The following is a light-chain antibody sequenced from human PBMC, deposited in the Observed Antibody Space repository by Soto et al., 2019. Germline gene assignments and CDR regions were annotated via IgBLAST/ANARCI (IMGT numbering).Light chain of an antibody. Sequence: DIQMTQSPSSVSASVGDRITITCRASQSISSWLAWYQQKPGTVPKLLIYAASSLQSGVPSRFSGSGAGTEFTLTISCLQPEDFGTYYCQQGVSFPLTFGQGPRLEIK. CDR2: AAS. CDR1: QSISSW. CDR3: QQGVSFPLT. V-gene: IGKV1-12*01. J-gene: IGKJ5*01.